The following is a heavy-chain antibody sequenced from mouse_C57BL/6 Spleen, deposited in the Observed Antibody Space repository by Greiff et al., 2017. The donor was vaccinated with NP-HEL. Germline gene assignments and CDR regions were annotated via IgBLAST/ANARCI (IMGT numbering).Heavy chain of an antibody. Sequence: QVQLQQPGAELVMPGASVKLSCKASGYTFTSYWMHWVKQRPGQGLEWIGEIDPSDSYTNYNQKFKGKSTLTVDKSSSTAYMQLISLTAEDSAVYYCARSITTVVATPYYFDYWGQGTTLTVSS. J-gene: IGHJ2*01. D-gene: IGHD1-1*01. CDR2: IDPSDSYT. CDR3: ARSITTVVATPYYFDY. V-gene: IGHV1-69*01. CDR1: GYTFTSYW.